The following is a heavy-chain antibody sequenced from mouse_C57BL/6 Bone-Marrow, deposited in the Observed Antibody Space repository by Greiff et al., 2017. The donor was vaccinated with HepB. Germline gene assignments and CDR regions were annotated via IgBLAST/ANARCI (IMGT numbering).Heavy chain of an antibody. CDR1: GFTFSSYA. D-gene: IGHD2-5*01. J-gene: IGHJ3*01. CDR3: AREVYYYSKFAY. CDR2: ISDGGSYT. V-gene: IGHV5-4*01. Sequence: EVKVEESGGGLVKPGGSLKLSCAASGFTFSSYAMSWVRQTPEKRLEWVATISDGGSYTYYPDNVKGRFTISRDNAKNNLYLQMSHLKSEDTAMYYCAREVYYYSKFAYWGQGTLVTVSA.